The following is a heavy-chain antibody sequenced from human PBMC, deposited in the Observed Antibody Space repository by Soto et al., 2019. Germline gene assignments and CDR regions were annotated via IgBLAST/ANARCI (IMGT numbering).Heavy chain of an antibody. Sequence: EVQLLESGGGLVQPGGSLRLSCAASGFTFSSYAMRWVRQAPVKGLEWVSAISGSGGSTYYADSVKGRFTISRDNSKNTLYLQMNSLRAEDTAVYDCARRGSGSYYDYWGHGTLVTVSS. V-gene: IGHV3-23*01. CDR3: ARRGSGSYYDY. D-gene: IGHD1-26*01. CDR1: GFTFSSYA. CDR2: ISGSGGST. J-gene: IGHJ4*01.